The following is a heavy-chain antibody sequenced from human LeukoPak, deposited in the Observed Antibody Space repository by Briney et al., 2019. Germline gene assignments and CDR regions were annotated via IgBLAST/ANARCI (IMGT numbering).Heavy chain of an antibody. J-gene: IGHJ5*02. CDR2: ISSSSSYI. Sequence: GGSLRLSCAASRFTFSSYSMNWVRQAPGKGLEWVSSISSSSSYIYYADSVKGRFTISRDNAKNSLYLQMDSLRAEDTAVYYCARQYSSGWYEGLGWFDPWGQGTLVTVSS. CDR1: RFTFSSYS. V-gene: IGHV3-21*01. CDR3: ARQYSSGWYEGLGWFDP. D-gene: IGHD6-19*01.